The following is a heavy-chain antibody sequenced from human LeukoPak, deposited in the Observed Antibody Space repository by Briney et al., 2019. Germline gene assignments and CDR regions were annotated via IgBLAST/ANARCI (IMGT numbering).Heavy chain of an antibody. CDR1: GGSISSGGYS. D-gene: IGHD4-17*01. J-gene: IGHJ4*02. Sequence: SETLSLTCAVSGGSISSGGYSWRWIRQPPGKGLEWIGYIYHSGSTYYNPSLKSRVTISVDRSKNQFSLKLSSVTAADTAVYYCATTTVTTGALDYWGQGTLVTVSS. CDR3: ATTTVTTGALDY. V-gene: IGHV4-30-2*01. CDR2: IYHSGST.